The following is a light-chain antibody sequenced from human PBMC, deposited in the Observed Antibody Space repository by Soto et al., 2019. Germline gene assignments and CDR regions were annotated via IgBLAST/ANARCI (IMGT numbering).Light chain of an antibody. CDR3: QQDESRPLT. CDR1: QDINKN. CDR2: DAS. Sequence: DIPLTVSPSVLSACVGDRVTIPCQASQDINKNLIWYQQKPGKAPKLLIYDASDLETGVPSRFSGSGSGTGFTFTISSLQPEDLATYYCQQDESRPLTFGQGALLEIK. J-gene: IGKJ5*01. V-gene: IGKV1-33*01.